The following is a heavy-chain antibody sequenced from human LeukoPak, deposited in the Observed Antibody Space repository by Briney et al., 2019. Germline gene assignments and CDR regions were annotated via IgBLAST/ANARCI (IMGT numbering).Heavy chain of an antibody. CDR3: ARDPGYSGYDSNY. V-gene: IGHV1-2*02. D-gene: IGHD5-12*01. CDR2: INPNSGGT. J-gene: IGHJ4*02. Sequence: ASVKVSCKASGYTFTGYYMHWVRQAPGQGLEWMGWINPNSGGTNYAQKFQGRVTMTRDTSNSTAYMELSRLRSDDTAVYYCARDPGYSGYDSNYWGQGTLVTVSS. CDR1: GYTFTGYY.